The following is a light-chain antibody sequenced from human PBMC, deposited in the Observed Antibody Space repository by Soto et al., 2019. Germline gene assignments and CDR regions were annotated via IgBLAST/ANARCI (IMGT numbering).Light chain of an antibody. CDR3: ATWDDSLNGYV. V-gene: IGLV1-44*01. CDR2: SNN. J-gene: IGLJ1*01. CDR1: SSNIGGNT. Sequence: QSELTQPPSASGTPGQRVIISCSGSSSNIGGNTVNWYQQLPGTAPKLLIYSNNQRPSGVPDRFSGSKSGTSASLAISGLQSEDEADYYCATWDDSLNGYVFGTGTKLPVL.